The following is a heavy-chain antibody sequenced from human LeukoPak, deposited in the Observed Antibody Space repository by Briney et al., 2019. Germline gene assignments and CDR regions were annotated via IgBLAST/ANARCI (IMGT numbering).Heavy chain of an antibody. D-gene: IGHD3-9*01. CDR3: AKDILPTYYRYYFDY. V-gene: IGHV3-23*01. Sequence: GGSLRLSCAASGFSFSDYAMSWVRQAPGKGLEWVSTIDTSGTNTHYADSVKGRLTVSRDSSKNTLYLQMNSLRAEDTAAYYCAKDILPTYYRYYFDYWGQGTLVTVSS. CDR2: IDTSGTNT. CDR1: GFSFSDYA. J-gene: IGHJ4*02.